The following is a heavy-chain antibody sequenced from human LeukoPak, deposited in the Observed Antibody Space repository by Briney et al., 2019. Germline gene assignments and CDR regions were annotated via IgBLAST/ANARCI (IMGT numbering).Heavy chain of an antibody. Sequence: PSETLSLTCTVSGDSISTSSYYWGWIRQPPGKGLEWLGSIYYSGSTFYNPSLKSRVTISVDTSKNQFSLHLYSVTAADTAVFYCATSYYYDYRQTDYWGQGTLVTVSS. CDR3: ATSYYYDYRQTDY. CDR1: GDSISTSSYY. V-gene: IGHV4-39*01. D-gene: IGHD3-22*01. CDR2: IYYSGST. J-gene: IGHJ4*02.